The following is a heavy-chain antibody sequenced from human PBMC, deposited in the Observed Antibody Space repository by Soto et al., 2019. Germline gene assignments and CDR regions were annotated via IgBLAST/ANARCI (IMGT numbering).Heavy chain of an antibody. CDR2: INHSGST. CDR1: CGSFSGYY. D-gene: IGHD3-22*01. CDR3: ARGLDYYDSSGYYGYYYYYYGMDV. Sequence: SETLSLTCAVYCGSFSGYYWSWIRQPPGKGLEWIGEINHSGSTNYNPSLKSRVTISVDTSKNQFSLKLSSVTAADTAVYYCARGLDYYDSSGYYGYYYYYYGMDVWGQGTTVTVSS. J-gene: IGHJ6*02. V-gene: IGHV4-34*01.